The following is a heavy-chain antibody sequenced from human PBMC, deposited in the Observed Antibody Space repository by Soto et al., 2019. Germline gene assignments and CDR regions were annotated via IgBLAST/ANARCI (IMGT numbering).Heavy chain of an antibody. D-gene: IGHD5-12*01. CDR3: ARAYSLVATGYGY. CDR2: ITPYNGFT. J-gene: IGHJ4*02. Sequence: QVQLVQSGAEVKKPGASVKVSCKASGYTFSSYDISWVRQAPGQGLEWLGWITPYNGFTKYAENLQGRVTMTTDTSTSTAHMELRSLRFDDTAVYYCARAYSLVATGYGYWGQGTLVTVSS. V-gene: IGHV1-18*01. CDR1: GYTFSSYD.